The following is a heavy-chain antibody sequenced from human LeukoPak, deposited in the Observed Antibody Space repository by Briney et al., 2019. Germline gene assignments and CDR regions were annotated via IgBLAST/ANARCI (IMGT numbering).Heavy chain of an antibody. Sequence: SETLSLTCTVSGGSISSGGYYWSWIRQPPGKGLEWIGYIYHSGSTYYNPSLKSRVTISVDTSKNQFSLKLSSVTAADTAVYYCARAAYYYYYYYMDVWGKGTTVTVSS. CDR3: ARAAYYYYYYYMDV. CDR1: GGSISSGGYY. V-gene: IGHV4-30-2*01. J-gene: IGHJ6*03. CDR2: IYHSGST.